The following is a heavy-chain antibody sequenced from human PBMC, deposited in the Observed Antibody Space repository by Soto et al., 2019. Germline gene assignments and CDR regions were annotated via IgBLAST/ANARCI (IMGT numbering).Heavy chain of an antibody. Sequence: GGSLRLSCAASGFTFNIYGMHWLRQAPDKGLEWVALISYDGSNQYYADSVKGRFTISRDNSKNTLFLQMNSLRADDTAVYYCAKDQASGQGSFDSWGQGTLVTAPQ. CDR3: AKDQASGQGSFDS. CDR2: ISYDGSNQ. V-gene: IGHV3-30*18. J-gene: IGHJ4*02. CDR1: GFTFNIYG.